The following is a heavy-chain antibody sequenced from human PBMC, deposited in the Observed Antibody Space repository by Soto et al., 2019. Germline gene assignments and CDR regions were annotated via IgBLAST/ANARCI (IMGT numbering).Heavy chain of an antibody. CDR2: ISNSATTM. J-gene: IGHJ6*03. Sequence: GGSLRLSCAASGFTFSDYYMSWIRQAPGKGLEWVSYISNSATTMYYVDSVKGRFTISRDNTKKSLFLQMSSLRVEDTAVYYCARTPRWFGPVTHYYYIDVWGKGTTVTVSS. CDR1: GFTFSDYY. D-gene: IGHD3-10*01. CDR3: ARTPRWFGPVTHYYYIDV. V-gene: IGHV3-11*01.